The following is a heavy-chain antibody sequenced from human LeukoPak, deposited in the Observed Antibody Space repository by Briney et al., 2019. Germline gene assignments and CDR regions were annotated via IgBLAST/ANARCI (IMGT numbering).Heavy chain of an antibody. V-gene: IGHV3-30*04. D-gene: IGHD6-6*01. Sequence: GGSLRLSCAASGFTFSSYAMHWVRQAPGKGLEWVAVISYDGSNKYYADSMKGRFTISRDNSKNTLYLQMNSLRAEDTAVYYCARDHGGYSSSSGRYYYYMDVWGKGTTVTVSS. CDR2: ISYDGSNK. CDR1: GFTFSSYA. CDR3: ARDHGGYSSSSGRYYYYMDV. J-gene: IGHJ6*03.